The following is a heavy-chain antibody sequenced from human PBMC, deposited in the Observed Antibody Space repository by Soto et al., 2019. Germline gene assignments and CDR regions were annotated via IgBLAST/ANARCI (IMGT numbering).Heavy chain of an antibody. CDR2: ISGSGGST. CDR1: GFTFSSYA. J-gene: IGHJ4*02. CDR3: AKRGLIVATTHGDYFDY. D-gene: IGHD5-12*01. V-gene: IGHV3-23*01. Sequence: HPGGSLRLSCAASGFTFSSYAMSWVRQAPGKGLEWVSAISGSGGSTYYADSVKGRFTISRDNSKNTLYLQMNSLRAEDTAVYYCAKRGLIVATTHGDYFDYWGQGTLVTVSS.